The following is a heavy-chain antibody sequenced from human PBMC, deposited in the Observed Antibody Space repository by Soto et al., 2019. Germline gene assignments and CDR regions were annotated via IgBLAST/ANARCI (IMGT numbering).Heavy chain of an antibody. V-gene: IGHV6-1*01. J-gene: IGHJ6*02. CDR2: NYYRSKWYN. D-gene: IGHD2-2*01. Sequence: SQTLSLTCAISGDSVSSNSAAWNWIRQSPSRGLEWLGRNYYRSKWYNDYAVSVKSRITINPDTSKNQFSLQLNSVTPEDTAVYYCARERYCSSTSCRELYYYYYGMDVWGQGTTVTVSS. CDR3: ARERYCSSTSCRELYYYYYGMDV. CDR1: GDSVSSNSAA.